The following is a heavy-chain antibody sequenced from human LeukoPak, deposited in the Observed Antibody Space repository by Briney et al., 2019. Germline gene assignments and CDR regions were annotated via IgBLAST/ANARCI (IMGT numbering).Heavy chain of an antibody. CDR1: GGSISSYY. CDR2: IYDSGST. CDR3: ARVGGTNYYYYGMDV. J-gene: IGHJ6*02. D-gene: IGHD1-1*01. Sequence: PSETLSLTCTVSGGSISSYYWSWIRQPPGKGLEWIGYIYDSGSTNYNPSLKSRVTISVDTSKNQFSLKPSSVTAADTAVYYCARVGGTNYYYYGMDVWGQGTTVTVSS. V-gene: IGHV4-59*01.